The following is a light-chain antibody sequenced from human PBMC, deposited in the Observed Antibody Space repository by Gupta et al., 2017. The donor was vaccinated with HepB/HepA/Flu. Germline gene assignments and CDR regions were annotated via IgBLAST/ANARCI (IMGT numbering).Light chain of an antibody. J-gene: IGKJ4*01. CDR1: HNILYSSNNKNS. CDR2: CAF. CDR3: HQSYSSPLT. Sequence: DLVMTQSPDSLAVSLGESATSNCKSSHNILYSSNNKNSLAWYQQKPGQPPRLLLYCAFTRESGVPARFIGSGSGTDFSLPISSLQAEDVAVYYCHQSYSSPLTFGGGTKVEIK. V-gene: IGKV4-1*01.